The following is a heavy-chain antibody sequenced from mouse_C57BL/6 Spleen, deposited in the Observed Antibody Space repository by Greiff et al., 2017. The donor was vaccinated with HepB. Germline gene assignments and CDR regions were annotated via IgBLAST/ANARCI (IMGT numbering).Heavy chain of an antibody. CDR1: GYTFTSYW. V-gene: IGHV1-69*01. Sequence: VQLQQPGAELVMPGASVKLSCKASGYTFTSYWMHWVKQRPGQGLEWIGEIDPSDSYTNYNQKFKGKSTLTVDKSSSTAYMQLSSLTSEDSAVYYCARDSSHWYFDVWGTGTTVTVSS. CDR2: IDPSDSYT. J-gene: IGHJ1*03. D-gene: IGHD1-1*01. CDR3: ARDSSHWYFDV.